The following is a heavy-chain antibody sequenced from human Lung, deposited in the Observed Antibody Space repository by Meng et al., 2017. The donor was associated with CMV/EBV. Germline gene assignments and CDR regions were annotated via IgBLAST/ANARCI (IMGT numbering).Heavy chain of an antibody. CDR1: GGSFSNYY. V-gene: IGHV4-34*01. CDR2: ITHRGYT. CDR3: ARAGLTVFGAWFDP. D-gene: IGHD3-3*01. J-gene: IGHJ5*02. Sequence: GSLRLSCTVYGGSFSNYYWSWIRQPPGKGLECIGEITHRGYTNYNQSLKRRVTVSVDKTKNQFSLKLSSVAAADAAVYYCARAGLTVFGAWFDPWGQGTLVTVSS.